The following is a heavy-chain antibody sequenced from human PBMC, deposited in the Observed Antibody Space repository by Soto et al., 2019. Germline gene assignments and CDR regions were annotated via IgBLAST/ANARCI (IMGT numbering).Heavy chain of an antibody. J-gene: IGHJ4*02. CDR2: IYYSGST. Sequence: QVQLQESGPGLVKPSETLSLTCTVSGGSVNSGIYYWSWIRQPPGKGLEWIGYIYYSGSTNYNPSLKIRVTISVDTSKNQFSLKLSSVTAADTAVYYCARAYSGSYFDYWGQGTLVTVSS. V-gene: IGHV4-61*01. D-gene: IGHD1-26*01. CDR1: GGSVNSGIYY. CDR3: ARAYSGSYFDY.